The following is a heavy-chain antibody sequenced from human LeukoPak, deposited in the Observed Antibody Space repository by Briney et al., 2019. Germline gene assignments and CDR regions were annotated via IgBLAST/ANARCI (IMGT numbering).Heavy chain of an antibody. CDR1: GYTFTGYY. V-gene: IGHV1-2*04. CDR2: INPNSGGT. Sequence: ASVKVSCKASGYTFTGYYMHWVGQAPGQGLEWMGWINPNSGGTNYAQKFQGWVTLTRDTSISTAYMELSRLRSDDTAVYYCARGAWIQLWSGAFDIWGQGTMVTVSS. D-gene: IGHD5-18*01. CDR3: ARGAWIQLWSGAFDI. J-gene: IGHJ3*02.